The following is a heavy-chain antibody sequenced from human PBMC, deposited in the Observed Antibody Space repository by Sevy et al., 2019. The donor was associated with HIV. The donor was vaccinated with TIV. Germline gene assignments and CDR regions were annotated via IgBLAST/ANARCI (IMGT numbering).Heavy chain of an antibody. Sequence: GGSLRLSCVASGFIFSSYAMSWVRQAPGKGLEWVSAISGGSDDIFYAHSVKGRFTISRDNSKNTLYLQMNSLRAEDTAVYYCAKRGPAWSFDYWGQGTLVTVSS. CDR2: ISGGSDDI. CDR1: GFIFSSYA. D-gene: IGHD2-8*02. V-gene: IGHV3-23*01. CDR3: AKRGPAWSFDY. J-gene: IGHJ4*02.